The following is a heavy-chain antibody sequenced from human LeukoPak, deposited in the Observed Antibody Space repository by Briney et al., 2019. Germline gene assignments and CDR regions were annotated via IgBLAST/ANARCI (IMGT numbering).Heavy chain of an antibody. CDR2: ISGSGGST. D-gene: IGHD6-19*01. Sequence: GGSLRLSCAASGFTFSSYDMHWVRQAPGKGLEWVSAISGSGGSTYYADSVKGRFTISRDNSKNTLYLQMNSLRAEDTAVYYCAADSIGWYYFDYWGQGTLVTVSS. CDR1: GFTFSSYD. J-gene: IGHJ4*02. CDR3: AADSIGWYYFDY. V-gene: IGHV3-23*01.